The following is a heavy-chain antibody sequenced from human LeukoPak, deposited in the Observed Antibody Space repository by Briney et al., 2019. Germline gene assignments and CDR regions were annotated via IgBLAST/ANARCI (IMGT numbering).Heavy chain of an antibody. J-gene: IGHJ5*02. Sequence: ASVKVSCKASGHTFTSYGISWVRQAPGQGLEWMGWISAYNGNTNYAQNLQGRGTMTTDTSTSTAYMELRSLRSDDTAVYYCARGEAAASFDPWGQGTLVTVSS. CDR2: ISAYNGNT. V-gene: IGHV1-18*01. CDR3: ARGEAAASFDP. D-gene: IGHD6-13*01. CDR1: GHTFTSYG.